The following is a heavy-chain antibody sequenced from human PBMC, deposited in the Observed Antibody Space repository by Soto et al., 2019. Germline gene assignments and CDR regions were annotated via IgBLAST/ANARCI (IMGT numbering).Heavy chain of an antibody. Sequence: GGSLRLSCAASGFTFSDHYMDWVRQAPGKGLEWVGRIRNKANSYITQYAASVRGRFTVSRDDSKNSLYLQMNSLNTEDTAVYYCAREQSSAMVNFDCWGQGTLVTVSS. V-gene: IGHV3-72*01. CDR2: IRNKANSYIT. CDR3: AREQSSAMVNFDC. CDR1: GFTFSDHY. J-gene: IGHJ4*02. D-gene: IGHD5-18*01.